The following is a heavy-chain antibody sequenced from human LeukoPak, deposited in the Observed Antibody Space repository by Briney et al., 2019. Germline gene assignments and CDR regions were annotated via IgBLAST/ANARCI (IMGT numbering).Heavy chain of an antibody. CDR1: GFTFSNYA. Sequence: GGSLRLSCLPSGFTFSNYAMTWVRQAPGKGLEWVASIISSSPYIYYADSVKGRFTISRDNAKNSLYLQMNSLRAEDTAVYYCARENGDRNYYYYYYMDVWGKGTTVTVSS. CDR3: ARENGDRNYYYYYYMDV. J-gene: IGHJ6*03. CDR2: IISSSPYI. D-gene: IGHD4-17*01. V-gene: IGHV3-21*01.